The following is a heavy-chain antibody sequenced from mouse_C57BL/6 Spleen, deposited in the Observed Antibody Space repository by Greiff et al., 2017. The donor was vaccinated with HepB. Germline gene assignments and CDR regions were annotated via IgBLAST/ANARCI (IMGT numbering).Heavy chain of an antibody. V-gene: IGHV1-53*01. D-gene: IGHD3-3*01. CDR2: INPSNGGT. J-gene: IGHJ4*01. CDR3: ARSEGNGYYAMDY. Sequence: QVQLKQPGTELVKPGASVKLSCKASGYTFTSYWMHWVKQRPGQGLEWIGNINPSNGGTNYNEKFKSKATLTVDKSSSTAYMQLSSLTSEDSAVYYCARSEGNGYYAMDYWGQGTSVTVSS. CDR1: GYTFTSYW.